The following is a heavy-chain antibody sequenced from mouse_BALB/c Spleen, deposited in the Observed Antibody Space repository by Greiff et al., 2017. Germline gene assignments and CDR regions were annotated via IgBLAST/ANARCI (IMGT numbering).Heavy chain of an antibody. CDR1: GYTFTSYV. CDR3: ARGGYYGYDYAMDY. CDR2: INPYNDGT. J-gene: IGHJ4*01. Sequence: EVKLQQSGPELVKPGASVKMSCKASGYTFTSYVMHWVKQKPGQGLEWIGYINPYNDGTKYNEKFKGKATLTSDKSSSTAYMELSSLTSEDSAVYYCARGGYYGYDYAMDYWGQGTSVTVSS. V-gene: IGHV1-14*01. D-gene: IGHD1-2*01.